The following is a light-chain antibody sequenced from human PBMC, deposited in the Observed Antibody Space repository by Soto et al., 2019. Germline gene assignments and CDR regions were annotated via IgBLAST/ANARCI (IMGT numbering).Light chain of an antibody. CDR2: DVT. Sequence: QSALTQPASVSGSPGQSITISCTGSDNDIGGYKYVSWYQHHPGKVPKLIIYDVTNRPSGVSHRFSGSKSGSTASLTISLLQAEDEADYYCSSFTSSSTYVFGPGTKLTVL. CDR3: SSFTSSSTYV. V-gene: IGLV2-14*03. J-gene: IGLJ1*01. CDR1: DNDIGGYKY.